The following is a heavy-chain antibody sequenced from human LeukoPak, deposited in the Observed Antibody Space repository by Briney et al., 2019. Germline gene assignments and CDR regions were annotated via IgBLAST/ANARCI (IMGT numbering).Heavy chain of an antibody. CDR3: ARGIFYGGRNQYIWLDL. CDR1: GEPFRGFF. CDR2: VSHSGSS. Sequence: SETLSLTCAVYGEPFRGFFWSWIRQAPGKGLEWIGEVSHSGSSNYNPSLKSRINISLDTSKSQFSLRLTSVTAADTAVYYCARGIFYGGRNQYIWLDLWGQGTLVTVSS. J-gene: IGHJ5*02. D-gene: IGHD4-23*01. V-gene: IGHV4-34*01.